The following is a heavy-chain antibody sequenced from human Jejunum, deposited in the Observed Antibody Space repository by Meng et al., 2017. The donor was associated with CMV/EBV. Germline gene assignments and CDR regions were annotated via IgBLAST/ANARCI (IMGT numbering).Heavy chain of an antibody. CDR1: GVIFSDYW. J-gene: IGHJ4*02. Sequence: LSCAVSGVIFSDYWMSWFRQPPGKGLEWVANINQDGGDKNYVDSVKGRFTISRDNAKKLLFLQMNSLRSEDTAVYYCARKEGDIWGRGTLVTVSS. CDR2: INQDGGDK. D-gene: IGHD2-15*01. CDR3: ARKEGDI. V-gene: IGHV3-7*01.